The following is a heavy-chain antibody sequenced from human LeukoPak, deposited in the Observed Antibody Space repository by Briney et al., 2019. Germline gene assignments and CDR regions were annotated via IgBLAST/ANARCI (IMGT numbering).Heavy chain of an antibody. CDR1: GSTFSSYE. J-gene: IGHJ3*02. CDR2: ISSSGSTI. V-gene: IGHV3-48*03. CDR3: ARDSSGWSHDAFDI. D-gene: IGHD6-19*01. Sequence: PGGSLRLSCAASGSTFSSYEMNWVRQAPGKGLEWVSYISSSGSTIYYTDSVKGRFTISRDNAKNSLYLQMNSLRAEDTAIYYCARDSSGWSHDAFDIWGQGTMVTVSS.